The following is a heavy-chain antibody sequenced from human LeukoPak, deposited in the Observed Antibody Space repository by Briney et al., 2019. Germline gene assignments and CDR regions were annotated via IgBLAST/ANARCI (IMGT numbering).Heavy chain of an antibody. CDR2: IYPGDSDT. CDR1: GYSFTSYW. D-gene: IGHD5-12*01. J-gene: IGHJ4*02. V-gene: IGHV5-51*01. CDR3: ARPPRYSGYDSPYYFDY. Sequence: GESLKISCKGSGYSFTSYWIGWVRQMPGKGLEWMGIIYPGDSDTRYSLSFQGQVTISADKSISTAYLQWSSLKASDTAMYYCARPPRYSGYDSPYYFDYWGQGTLVTVSS.